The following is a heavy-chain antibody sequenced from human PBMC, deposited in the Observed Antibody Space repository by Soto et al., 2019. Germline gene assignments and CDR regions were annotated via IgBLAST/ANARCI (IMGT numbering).Heavy chain of an antibody. CDR3: AKNRYRIVGATKGYYFDY. CDR1: GFTFSSYA. CDR2: ISGSGGST. Sequence: GGSLRLSCAASGFTFSSYAMSWVRQAPGKGLEWVSAISGSGGSTYYADSVKGRFTISRDNSKNTLYLQMNSLRAEDTAVYYCAKNRYRIVGATKGYYFDYWGQGTLVTVSS. D-gene: IGHD1-26*01. J-gene: IGHJ4*02. V-gene: IGHV3-23*01.